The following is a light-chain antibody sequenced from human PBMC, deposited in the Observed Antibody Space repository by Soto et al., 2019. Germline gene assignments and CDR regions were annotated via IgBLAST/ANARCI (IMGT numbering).Light chain of an antibody. CDR2: GAF. J-gene: IGKJ2*01. V-gene: IGKV3-15*01. CDR1: QSVSSN. Sequence: EIVMTQSPATLSVSPGERATLSCRASQSVSSNLAWYQQKPGQAPRLLIYGAFTRATGIPARFSGSGSGTEFPLTISSLQSEDFAVYYCQQYNKWPPYTFGQGTKLEIK. CDR3: QQYNKWPPYT.